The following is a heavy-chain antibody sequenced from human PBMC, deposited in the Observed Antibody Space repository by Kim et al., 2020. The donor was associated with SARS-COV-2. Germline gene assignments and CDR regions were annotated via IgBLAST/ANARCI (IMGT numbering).Heavy chain of an antibody. CDR3: AREWHAGTYAYGFDI. Sequence: SETLSLTCTVSGGSISIYYWSWIRQSPRHGLEWIGYISYTGSTDSNPSLTIRVSISVATANNQFSLSLSSVTAADTAVYFCAREWHAGTYAYGFDIWC. CDR1: GGSISIYY. V-gene: IGHV4-59*01. D-gene: IGHD3-10*01. J-gene: IGHJ3*02. CDR2: ISYTGST.